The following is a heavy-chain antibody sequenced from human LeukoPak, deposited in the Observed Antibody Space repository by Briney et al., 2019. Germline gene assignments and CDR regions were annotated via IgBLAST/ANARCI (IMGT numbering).Heavy chain of an antibody. CDR2: IQNDGSDK. J-gene: IGHJ4*02. Sequence: TGGSLRLSCAASGINFRSSGMHWVRQAPGKGLEWVTFIQNDGSDKYYAASVKGRFTISRDNSKNTVYLHMASLRADDTALYYCAREGGRAVPGGFDQWGQGTPVTVSS. CDR3: AREGGRAVPGGFDQ. CDR1: GINFRSSG. D-gene: IGHD2-8*02. V-gene: IGHV3-30*02.